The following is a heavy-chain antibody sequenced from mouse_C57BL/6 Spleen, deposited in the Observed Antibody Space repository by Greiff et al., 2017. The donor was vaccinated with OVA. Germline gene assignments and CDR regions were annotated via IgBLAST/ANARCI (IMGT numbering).Heavy chain of an antibody. CDR2: ISSGSSTI. V-gene: IGHV5-17*01. CDR1: GFTFSDYG. D-gene: IGHD1-1*01. J-gene: IGHJ2*01. Sequence: EVQRVESGGGLVKPGGSLKLSCAASGFTFSDYGMHWVRQAPEKGLEWVAYISSGSSTIYYADTVKGRFTISRDNAKNTLFLQMTSLRSEDTAMYYCARQGHYYGSSYCFDYWGQGTTLTVSS. CDR3: ARQGHYYGSSYCFDY.